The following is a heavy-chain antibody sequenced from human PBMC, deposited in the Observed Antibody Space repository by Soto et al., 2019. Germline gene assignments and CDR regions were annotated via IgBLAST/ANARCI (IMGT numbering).Heavy chain of an antibody. CDR3: ARVSGFVVVPAASRFDP. V-gene: IGHV4-31*03. CDR2: IYYSGST. Sequence: SETLSLTCTVSGGSISSGGYYWSWIRQHPGKGLEWIGYIYYSGSTYYNPSLKSRVTISVDTSKNQFSLKLSSVTAADTAVYYCARVSGFVVVPAASRFDPRGQGNLVTVS. J-gene: IGHJ5*02. D-gene: IGHD2-2*01. CDR1: GGSISSGGYY.